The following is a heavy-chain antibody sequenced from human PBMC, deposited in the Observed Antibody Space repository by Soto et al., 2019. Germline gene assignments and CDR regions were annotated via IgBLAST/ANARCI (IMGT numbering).Heavy chain of an antibody. V-gene: IGHV3-53*01. CDR2: IYSGGST. D-gene: IGHD2-15*01. CDR3: ATSDIVVVRSPLYYGMDV. J-gene: IGHJ6*02. Sequence: GGSLRLSCAASGFTVSSNYMSWVRQAPGKGLEWVSVIYSGGSTYYADSVKGRLTIPRDNSKNTLYLQMNSLRAEDTAVYYCATSDIVVVRSPLYYGMDVWGQGTTVTVSS. CDR1: GFTVSSNY.